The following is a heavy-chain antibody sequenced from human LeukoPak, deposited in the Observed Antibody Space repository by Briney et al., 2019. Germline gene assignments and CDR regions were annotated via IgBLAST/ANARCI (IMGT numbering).Heavy chain of an antibody. Sequence: PGGSLRLSCAASGFTVSSNYMSWVRQAPGKGLEWVSVIYSGGSTYYADSVKGRFTISRDNSKNTLYLQMNSLRAEDTAVYYCARVRTAMVLDYWGQGTLVTVSS. CDR1: GFTVSSNY. CDR3: ARVRTAMVLDY. D-gene: IGHD5-18*01. J-gene: IGHJ4*02. V-gene: IGHV3-53*01. CDR2: IYSGGST.